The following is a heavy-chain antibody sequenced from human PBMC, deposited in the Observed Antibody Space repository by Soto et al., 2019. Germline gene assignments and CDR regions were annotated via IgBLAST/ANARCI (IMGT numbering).Heavy chain of an antibody. CDR2: ISGSGGST. CDR3: AGSSYYVSTGLGDY. Sequence: LRLSCAASGFTFSSYAMSWVRQAPGKGLEWVSAISGSGGSTYYADSVKGRFTSSRDNSKNTLYLQMNSLRAEDTAVYYCAGSSYYVSTGLGDYSGQGTLFTVSS. J-gene: IGHJ4*02. D-gene: IGHD3-22*01. CDR1: GFTFSSYA. V-gene: IGHV3-23*01.